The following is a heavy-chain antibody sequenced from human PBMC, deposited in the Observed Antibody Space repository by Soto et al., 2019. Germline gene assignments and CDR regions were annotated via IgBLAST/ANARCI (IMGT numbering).Heavy chain of an antibody. V-gene: IGHV4-4*02. CDR2: IYYSGST. D-gene: IGHD1-26*01. CDR3: ARPGKGFYYYYYMDV. J-gene: IGHJ6*03. CDR1: GGSISGANW. Sequence: SETLSLTCAVSGGSISGANWWTWVRQPPGKGREWIGEIYYSGSTNYNPSLKSRVTISVDTSKNQFSLKLSSVTAADTAVYYCARPGKGFYYYYYMDVWGKGTTVTVSS.